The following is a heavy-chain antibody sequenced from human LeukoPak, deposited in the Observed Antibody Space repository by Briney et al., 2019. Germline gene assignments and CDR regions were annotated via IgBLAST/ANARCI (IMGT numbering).Heavy chain of an antibody. V-gene: IGHV3-48*01. CDR3: AKVAYIDGSAVFDY. J-gene: IGHJ4*02. CDR2: ISSSSSTI. Sequence: GGSLRLSCAASGFTFSSYRMNWVRQAPGKGLEWVSHISSSSSTIYYAGSVMGRFTVSRDNAKNSLYLQMNSLRAEDTAVYYCAKVAYIDGSAVFDYWGQGTLVTVSS. CDR1: GFTFSSYR. D-gene: IGHD3-10*01.